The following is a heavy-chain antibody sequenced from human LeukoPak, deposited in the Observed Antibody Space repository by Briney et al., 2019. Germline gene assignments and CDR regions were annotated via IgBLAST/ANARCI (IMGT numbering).Heavy chain of an antibody. V-gene: IGHV4-39*01. CDR1: GGSTNSSDYY. D-gene: IGHD5-24*01. Sequence: PSETLSLTCTVSGGSTNSSDYYWGWIRQPPGKGLEWIGSIYHSGSMYASLKSRVTISVDTSKNQFSLKMSSVTAADTAVYYCARHATSSTSGPPYDYWGQGTLVTVSS. J-gene: IGHJ4*02. CDR2: IYHSGSM. CDR3: ARHATSSTSGPPYDY.